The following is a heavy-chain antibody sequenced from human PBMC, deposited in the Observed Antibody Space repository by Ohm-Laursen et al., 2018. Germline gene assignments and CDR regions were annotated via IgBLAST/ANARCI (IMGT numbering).Heavy chain of an antibody. V-gene: IGHV3-48*03. CDR2: ISSSGSTI. CDR1: GFTFSSYE. CDR3: AKGGWRDAFDI. Sequence: SLRLSCSASGFTFSSYEMNWVRQAPGKGLEWVSYISSSGSTIYYADSVKGRFTISRDNAKNSLYPQMDSLRAEDTAVYYCAKGGWRDAFDIWGQGTMVTVSS. J-gene: IGHJ3*02.